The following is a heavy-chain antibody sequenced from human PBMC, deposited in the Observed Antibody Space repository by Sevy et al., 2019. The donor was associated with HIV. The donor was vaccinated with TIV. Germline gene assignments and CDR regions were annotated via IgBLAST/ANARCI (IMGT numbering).Heavy chain of an antibody. Sequence: SETLSLTCTVSGDSFSSYFWAWIRQPAGKGLEWIGRINTSGSTNYNPSLNTRVTMSVDTSKSQFSLKVTSLTAADTAIYFCPRSNWVTATNGFSNSYYFDYWGQGSLVTVSS. V-gene: IGHV4-4*07. CDR1: GDSFSSYF. CDR2: INTSGST. D-gene: IGHD7-27*01. J-gene: IGHJ4*02. CDR3: PRSNWVTATNGFSNSYYFDY.